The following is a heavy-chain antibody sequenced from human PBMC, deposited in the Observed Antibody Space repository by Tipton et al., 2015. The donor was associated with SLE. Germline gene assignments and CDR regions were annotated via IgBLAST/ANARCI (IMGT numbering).Heavy chain of an antibody. D-gene: IGHD2-8*01. CDR3: ARTNRGCFDY. CDR2: IYTSGST. Sequence: TLSLTCTVSRGSISSGSYYWSWIRQPAGKGLEGIGHIYTSGSTNYNPSLKSRLSMSVDTSKNQVSLKLNSVTAADTGVYYCARTNRGCFDYWGQGTLVTVSS. J-gene: IGHJ4*02. V-gene: IGHV4-61*09. CDR1: RGSISSGSYY.